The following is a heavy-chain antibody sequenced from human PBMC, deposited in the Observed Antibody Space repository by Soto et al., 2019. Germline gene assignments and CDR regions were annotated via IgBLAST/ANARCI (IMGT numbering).Heavy chain of an antibody. V-gene: IGHV4-31*03. CDR1: GGSISGGGFY. CDR2: IYYSGST. D-gene: IGHD6-13*01. Sequence: TLSLTCTVSGGSISGGGFYGSWIRQHPGKGLEWIGYIYYSGSTYYNPSLKSRVTISVDTSKNQFSLKLSSVTAADTAVYYCASWGAEAAGPTTFDYWGQGTLVTVSS. J-gene: IGHJ4*02. CDR3: ASWGAEAAGPTTFDY.